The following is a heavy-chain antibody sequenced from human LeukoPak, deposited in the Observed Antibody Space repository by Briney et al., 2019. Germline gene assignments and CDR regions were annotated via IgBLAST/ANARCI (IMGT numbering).Heavy chain of an antibody. CDR2: IKQDGSEK. Sequence: PGGSLRLSCAASAFTFSSYWMSWVRQAPGKGLEWVANIKQDGSEKYYVDSVKGRFTISRDNAKNSLYLQMNNLRAEDTAVYYCARHYFDSSGYLAGYWGQGTLVTVSS. CDR3: ARHYFDSSGYLAGY. V-gene: IGHV3-7*01. J-gene: IGHJ4*02. D-gene: IGHD3-22*01. CDR1: AFTFSSYW.